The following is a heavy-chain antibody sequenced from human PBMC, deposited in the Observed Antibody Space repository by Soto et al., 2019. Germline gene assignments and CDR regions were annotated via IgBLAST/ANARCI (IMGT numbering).Heavy chain of an antibody. CDR2: IYYSGST. Sequence: SETLSLTCTVSGGSISSGGYYWSWIRQHPGKGLEWIGYIYYSGSTYYNPSLKSRVTISVDTSKNQFSLKLTSLTTADTAVYYCARRSRVFGVLNAFDYWGPGILVTVSS. V-gene: IGHV4-31*03. CDR3: ARRSRVFGVLNAFDY. CDR1: GGSISSGGYY. J-gene: IGHJ4*02. D-gene: IGHD3-16*01.